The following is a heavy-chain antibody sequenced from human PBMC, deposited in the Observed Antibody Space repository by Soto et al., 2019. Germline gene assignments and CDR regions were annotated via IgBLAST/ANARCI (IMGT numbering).Heavy chain of an antibody. Sequence: EVQLVESGGGLVKPGGSLRLSCAASGFTFSSYSMNWVRQAPGKGLEWVSSISSSSSYIYYADSVKVRFTISRDNAKNSLYLQMNSLRAEDTAVYYCARGGYCSSTSCPRDGMDVWGQGTTVTVSS. CDR3: ARGGYCSSTSCPRDGMDV. CDR2: ISSSSSYI. D-gene: IGHD2-2*01. J-gene: IGHJ6*02. V-gene: IGHV3-21*01. CDR1: GFTFSSYS.